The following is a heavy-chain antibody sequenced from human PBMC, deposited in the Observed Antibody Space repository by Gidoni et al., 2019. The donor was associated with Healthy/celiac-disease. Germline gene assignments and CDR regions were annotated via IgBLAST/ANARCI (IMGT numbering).Heavy chain of an antibody. CDR3: ARGGIAYCSGGSCYYDAFDI. CDR2: IIPIFGTA. Sequence: QAQLVQSGAEVKKPGSSVKVSCKASGGSFSSYAISWVRQAPGQGLEWMGGIIPIFGTANYAQKFQGRVTITADESTSTAYMELSSLRSEDTAVYYCARGGIAYCSGGSCYYDAFDIWGQGTMVTVSS. D-gene: IGHD2-15*01. J-gene: IGHJ3*02. V-gene: IGHV1-69*01. CDR1: GGSFSSYA.